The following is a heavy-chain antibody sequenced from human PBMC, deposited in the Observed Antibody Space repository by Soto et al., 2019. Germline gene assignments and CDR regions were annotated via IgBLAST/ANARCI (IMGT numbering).Heavy chain of an antibody. J-gene: IGHJ3*02. V-gene: IGHV3-13*01. Sequence: WWSLRLSCSASVFTFSSYDMHWVRQTSGKGLEWVSGIGTAGDTYYPGSGKGRFTISRENAKNSFYLQMNSLRAGDTAVYYCARVARADYTFDIWGQGTMVTVSS. D-gene: IGHD3-10*01. CDR1: VFTFSSYD. CDR3: ARVARADYTFDI. CDR2: IGTAGDT.